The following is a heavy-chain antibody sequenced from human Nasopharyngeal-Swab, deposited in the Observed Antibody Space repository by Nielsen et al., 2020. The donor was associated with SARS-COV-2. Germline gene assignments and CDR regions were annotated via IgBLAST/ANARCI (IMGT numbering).Heavy chain of an antibody. J-gene: IGHJ4*02. CDR2: ISYEGSKI. Sequence: GESLKISCVASGFSFNNYGMHWVRQAPGKGLEWVAVISYEGSKIYYADFVKGRFTISRDSSENTLYLQMDSLKTEDTAVYYCAKSRSGSYSASFDYWGQGTLVTVSS. CDR3: AKSRSGSYSASFDY. V-gene: IGHV3-30*18. CDR1: GFSFNNYG. D-gene: IGHD3-10*01.